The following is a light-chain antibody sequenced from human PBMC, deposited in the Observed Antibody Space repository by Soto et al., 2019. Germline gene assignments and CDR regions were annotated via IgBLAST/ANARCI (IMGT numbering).Light chain of an antibody. CDR3: QQNNSYSXT. CDR1: QSISSW. CDR2: DAS. V-gene: IGKV1-5*01. Sequence: DIQMTPSPSTLSASVGDRVTITCRASQSISSWLAWYQQKPGKGRKLLIYDASSLESGVPSRFSGSGSGTEFTLTICSLQPDDFATYYCQQNNSYSXTFGQGSKV. J-gene: IGKJ1*01.